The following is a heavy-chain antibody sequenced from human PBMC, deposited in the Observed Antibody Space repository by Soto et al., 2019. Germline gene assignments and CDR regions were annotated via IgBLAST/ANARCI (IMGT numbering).Heavy chain of an antibody. Sequence: GASVKVSCKASGYTFTSYAMHWVRQAPGQRLEWMGWINAGNGNTKYSQKFQGRVTITRDTSASTAYMELSSLRSEDTAVYYCAREESPLVWSGESNFDYWGQGTLVTVSS. CDR3: AREESPLVWSGESNFDY. CDR1: GYTFTSYA. D-gene: IGHD3-3*01. J-gene: IGHJ4*02. V-gene: IGHV1-3*01. CDR2: INAGNGNT.